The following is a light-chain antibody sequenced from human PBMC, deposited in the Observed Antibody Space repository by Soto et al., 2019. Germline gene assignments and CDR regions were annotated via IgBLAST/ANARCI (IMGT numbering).Light chain of an antibody. CDR1: SSDVGGYNY. V-gene: IGLV2-14*01. CDR3: SSYTSSTFYV. Sequence: QSVLTQPSSLSVSPGQSITISCTGTSSDVGGYNYVSWYQQHPGKAPKLMIYEVSNRPSGVSNRSSGSKSGNTASLTISGLQAEDEADYYCSSYTSSTFYVFGTGTQVT. CDR2: EVS. J-gene: IGLJ1*01.